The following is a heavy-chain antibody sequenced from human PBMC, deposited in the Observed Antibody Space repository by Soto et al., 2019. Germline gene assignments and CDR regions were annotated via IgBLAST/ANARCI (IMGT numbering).Heavy chain of an antibody. V-gene: IGHV1-69*02. CDR2: IIPILGIA. CDR1: GGTFSSYT. D-gene: IGHD3-16*01. J-gene: IGHJ5*02. Sequence: QVQLVQSGAEVKKPGSSVKVSCKASGGTFSSYTISWVRQAPGQGLEWMGRIIPILGIANNSQKFQGRVTITEDKTTSTAYMDLSSLRSEDTAVYYCARRRDDYIWGGPPNDWFDPWGQGTLVTVSS. CDR3: ARRRDDYIWGGPPNDWFDP.